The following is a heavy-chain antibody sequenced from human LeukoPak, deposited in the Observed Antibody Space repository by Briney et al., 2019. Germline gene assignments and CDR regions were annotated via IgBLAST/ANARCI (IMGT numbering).Heavy chain of an antibody. CDR3: ARGQGLKYSSPHFDY. V-gene: IGHV1-69*05. J-gene: IGHJ4*02. CDR1: GGTFSSYA. Sequence: GSSVKVSCKASGGTFSSYAISWVRQAPGQGLEWMGGIIPIFGTANYAQKFQGRVTITRDASASTAYMELSSLRSEDTAVYYCARGQGLKYSSPHFDYWGQGTLVTVSS. CDR2: IIPIFGTA. D-gene: IGHD5-18*01.